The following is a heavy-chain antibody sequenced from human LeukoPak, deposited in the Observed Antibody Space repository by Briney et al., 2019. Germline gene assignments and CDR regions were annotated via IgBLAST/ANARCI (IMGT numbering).Heavy chain of an antibody. CDR1: GGSFSGYY. Sequence: SETLSLTCAVYGGSFSGYYWSWIRQPPGKELEWIGEINHSGSTNYNPSLKSRVTISVDTSKNQFSLKLSSVTAADTAVYYCARYSSSWYKYYFDYWGQGTLVTVSS. CDR3: ARYSSSWYKYYFDY. CDR2: INHSGST. V-gene: IGHV4-34*01. D-gene: IGHD6-13*01. J-gene: IGHJ4*02.